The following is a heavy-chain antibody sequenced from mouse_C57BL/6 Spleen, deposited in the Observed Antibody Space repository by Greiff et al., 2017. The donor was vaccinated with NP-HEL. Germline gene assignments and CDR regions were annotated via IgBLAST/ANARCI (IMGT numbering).Heavy chain of an antibody. J-gene: IGHJ2*01. Sequence: EVNVVESGGGLVKPGGSLKLSCAASGFTFSDYGMHWVRQAPEKGLEWVAYISSGSSTIYYADTVKGRFTISRDNAKNTLFLQMTSLRSEDTAMYYCARDYGSRGNFDYWGQGTTLTVSS. CDR3: ARDYGSRGNFDY. CDR1: GFTFSDYG. CDR2: ISSGSSTI. V-gene: IGHV5-17*01. D-gene: IGHD1-1*01.